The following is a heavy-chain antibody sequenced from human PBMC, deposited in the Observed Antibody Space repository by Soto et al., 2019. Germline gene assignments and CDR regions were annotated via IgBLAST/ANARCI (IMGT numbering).Heavy chain of an antibody. J-gene: IGHJ6*02. V-gene: IGHV3-30*18. D-gene: IGHD6-6*01. Sequence: GGSLRLSCAASGFTFRTYGMHWVRQAPGKGLEWLAVISNTVINKYYADSVKGRFTISRDNSRDTLFLQMNSLRGEDTAIYYCAKVIRADSTSSNFYYYSGLDVWGQGTTVTVSS. CDR1: GFTFRTYG. CDR3: AKVIRADSTSSNFYYYSGLDV. CDR2: ISNTVINK.